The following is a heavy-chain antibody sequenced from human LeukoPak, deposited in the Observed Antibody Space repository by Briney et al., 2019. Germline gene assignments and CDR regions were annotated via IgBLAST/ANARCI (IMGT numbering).Heavy chain of an antibody. CDR2: IYYTGST. J-gene: IGHJ6*03. CDR3: ARQPMVVGYYYYYMDV. CDR1: GGSISSSDYY. V-gene: IGHV4-39*01. D-gene: IGHD4/OR15-4a*01. Sequence: SETLSLTCTVSGGSISSSDYYWGWIRQPPGKGLEWIGNIYYTGSTYYNPSLKSRFTISVDTSKNQFSLKVSSLTATDTALYYCARQPMVVGYYYYYMDVWGKGTTVTVSS.